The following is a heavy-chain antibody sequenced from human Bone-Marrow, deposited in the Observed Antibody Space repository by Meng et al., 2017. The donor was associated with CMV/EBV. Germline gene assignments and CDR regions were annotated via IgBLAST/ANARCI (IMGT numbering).Heavy chain of an antibody. CDR3: ARGPTMTTDY. J-gene: IGHJ4*02. Sequence: TCTVSGGSISSYPYYWSWIRQHPGKGLEWIGYIFHSGSTTYNPSLRSRVAISVDTSKNQFSLSLSSVTAADTAVYYCARGPTMTTDYWGQGILVTVSS. D-gene: IGHD4-17*01. CDR2: IFHSGST. CDR1: GGSISSYPYY. V-gene: IGHV4-31*03.